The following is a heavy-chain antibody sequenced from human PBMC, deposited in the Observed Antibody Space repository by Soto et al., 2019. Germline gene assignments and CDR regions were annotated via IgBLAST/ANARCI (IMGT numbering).Heavy chain of an antibody. Sequence: GGSLRLSCAASGFTFSSYAMAWVRQAPGKGLDWVSVISGSGDSTDYADSVKGRFTISRDNSKNTLYLQMSSLRVDDTAVYYCAKGVCSSTTCPLYGMDVWGQGTTVTVSS. J-gene: IGHJ6*02. D-gene: IGHD2-2*01. V-gene: IGHV3-23*01. CDR3: AKGVCSSTTCPLYGMDV. CDR2: ISGSGDST. CDR1: GFTFSSYA.